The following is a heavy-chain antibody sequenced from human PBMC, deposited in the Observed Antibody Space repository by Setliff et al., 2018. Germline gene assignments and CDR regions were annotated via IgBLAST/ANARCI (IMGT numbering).Heavy chain of an antibody. CDR2: ISSANNYL. CDR3: ATTRVWIPVLDS. V-gene: IGHV3-21*04. J-gene: IGHJ4*02. CDR1: GFAFASHN. Sequence: GASLKISCAASGFAFASHNMLWVRQAPGKGLEWVAAISSANNYLVYADSVKGRFTISRDNAKNSVYLQMNSLRAEDTAIYYCATTRVWIPVLDSCGQGTLVTVSS. D-gene: IGHD5-18*01.